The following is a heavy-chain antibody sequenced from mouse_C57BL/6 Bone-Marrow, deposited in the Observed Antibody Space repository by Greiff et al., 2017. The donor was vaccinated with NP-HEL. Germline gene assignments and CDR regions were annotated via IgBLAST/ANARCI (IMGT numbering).Heavy chain of an antibody. V-gene: IGHV8-12*01. CDR1: GFSLSTSGMG. CDR3: ACDYDGYYYFDY. CDR2: IYWDDDK. Sequence: QVTLKVCGPGILQSSQTLSLTCSFSGFSLSTSGMGVSWIRQPSGKGLEWLAHIYWDDDKRYNPSLKSRLTISKDTSRNQVFLKITSVDTADTATYYCACDYDGYYYFDYWGQGTTLTVSS. J-gene: IGHJ2*01. D-gene: IGHD2-3*01.